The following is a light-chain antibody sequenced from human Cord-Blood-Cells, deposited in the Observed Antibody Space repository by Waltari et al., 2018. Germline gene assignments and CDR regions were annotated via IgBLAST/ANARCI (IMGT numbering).Light chain of an antibody. J-gene: IGKJ4*01. V-gene: IGKV1-39*01. CDR3: QQSYSTPLA. Sequence: DIQMNQSPSSLSASVGDRVTITCRASQSISSYLNWYQQKPGKATKLLIYAASSLQSGVPSRVSGSGSGADFTLTISTLQPEDFATYYCQQSYSTPLAFGGGTKVEIK. CDR1: QSISSY. CDR2: AAS.